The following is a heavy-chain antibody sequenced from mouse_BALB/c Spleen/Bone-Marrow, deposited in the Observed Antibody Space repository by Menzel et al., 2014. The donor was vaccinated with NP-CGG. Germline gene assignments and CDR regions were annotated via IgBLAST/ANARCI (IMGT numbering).Heavy chain of an antibody. Sequence: EVHLVESGPDLVKPSQSLSLTCTVTGYSITSFYSWHWIRQFPGNKLEWMGYINYSGSTNYNPSLKSRISITRDTSKNQFFLQLNSVTTEDTATYYCARSDYYDWAYWGQGTLVTVSA. J-gene: IGHJ3*01. D-gene: IGHD2-4*01. CDR3: ARSDYYDWAY. CDR2: INYSGST. CDR1: GYSITSFYS. V-gene: IGHV3-1*02.